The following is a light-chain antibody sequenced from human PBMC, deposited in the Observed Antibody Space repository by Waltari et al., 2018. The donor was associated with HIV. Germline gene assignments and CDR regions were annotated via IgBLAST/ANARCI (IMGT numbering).Light chain of an antibody. V-gene: IGKV1D-12*01. CDR2: AAS. CDR3: QQTNSFPRT. CDR1: QGISTL. J-gene: IGKJ3*01. Sequence: DIQMTQSPSSVSASVGDRVTITCRASQGISTLLAWYQQKPGKAPNLLIYAASSLQSGVPSRFSGSGSGTDFTLTISSLQPEDFATYYCQQTNSFPRTFGPGTKVDIK.